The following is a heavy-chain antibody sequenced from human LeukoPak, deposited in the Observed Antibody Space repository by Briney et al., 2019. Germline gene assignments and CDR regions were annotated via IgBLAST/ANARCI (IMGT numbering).Heavy chain of an antibody. V-gene: IGHV1-2*02. D-gene: IGHD2-2*01. J-gene: IGHJ4*02. CDR2: INPNSGGT. Sequence: ASVKVSCKASGYTFTGYYMHWVRQAPGQGLEWMGWINPNSGGTNYAQKFQGRVTMTRDTSISTAYMELSRLRSDGTAVYYCARDSPTDPPSIVVVPAAIGSVGYWGQGTLVTVSS. CDR3: ARDSPTDPPSIVVVPAAIGSVGY. CDR1: GYTFTGYY.